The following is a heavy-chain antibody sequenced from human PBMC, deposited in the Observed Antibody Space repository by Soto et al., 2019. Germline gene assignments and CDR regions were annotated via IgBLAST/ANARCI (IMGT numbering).Heavy chain of an antibody. CDR3: ARDRGGDLKAFDI. D-gene: IGHD3-10*01. CDR2: ISSSISYI. Sequence: GGSLTLSCAPSGFTFSSYSMNSIRRAPGKGLEWVLLISSSISYICYADSVKGRFTISRENAENALYLQMNSLGAEDTAVYYCARDRGGDLKAFDIWGQGTMVTVSS. J-gene: IGHJ3*02. V-gene: IGHV3-21*05. CDR1: GFTFSSYS.